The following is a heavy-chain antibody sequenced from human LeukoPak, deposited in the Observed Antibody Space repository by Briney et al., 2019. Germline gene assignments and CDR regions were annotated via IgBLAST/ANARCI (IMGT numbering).Heavy chain of an antibody. V-gene: IGHV3-21*01. Sequence: GGSLRLSCAASGFTLSSYVMNWVRQAPGKGLEWVSSISSSSRDIYYADAVKGRSTISRDNAKNSLYLQVNSLDAGDTAVYYCVGGAPSGGDCSSWFDPWGQGTPVTVSS. CDR2: ISSSSRDI. CDR1: GFTLSSYV. J-gene: IGHJ5*02. CDR3: VGGAPSGGDCSSWFDP. D-gene: IGHD2-21*02.